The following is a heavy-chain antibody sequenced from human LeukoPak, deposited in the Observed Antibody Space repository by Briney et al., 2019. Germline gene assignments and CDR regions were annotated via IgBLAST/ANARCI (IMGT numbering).Heavy chain of an antibody. CDR1: GGSISSYY. V-gene: IGHV4-59*08. CDR3: ARLRPPNWGPNNLGYFDY. D-gene: IGHD7-27*01. Sequence: SETLSLTCTVSGGSISSYYWSWIRQPPGKGLEWIGYIYYSGSTNYNPSLKSRVTISVDTSKNQFSLKLSSVTAADTAMYYCARLRPPNWGPNNLGYFDYWGPGTLVSVSS. CDR2: IYYSGST. J-gene: IGHJ4*02.